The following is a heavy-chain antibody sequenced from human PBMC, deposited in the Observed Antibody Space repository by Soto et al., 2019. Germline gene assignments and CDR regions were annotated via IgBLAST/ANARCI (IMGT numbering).Heavy chain of an antibody. V-gene: IGHV3-7*01. CDR1: GFSFSSYW. Sequence: EVQVVDSGGDLVQPGGSLRLSCAASGFSFSSYWMNWVRQAPGKGLEWVANIKQDGSEKYYVDSVRGRFTSSRDNAKXXXXXXXXXXXXXXXXXXXXXXXXXXYCRGSTCFSNYYYYFMDVWGKGTTVTVSS. CDR2: IKQDGSEK. J-gene: IGHJ6*03. CDR3: XXXXXXYCRGSTCFSNYYYYFMDV. D-gene: IGHD2-15*01.